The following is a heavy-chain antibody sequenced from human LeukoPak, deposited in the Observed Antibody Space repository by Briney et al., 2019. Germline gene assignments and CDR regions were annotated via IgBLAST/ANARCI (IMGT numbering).Heavy chain of an antibody. CDR2: IKQDGSEK. Sequence: GGSLRLSCVASGFTFSSFWMSWVRQVPGKGLEWVANIKQDGSEKYYVDSVKGRFTISRDNAKNSLYLQMNSLRAVDTAVYYCARGNGYSSSPFDYWGQGTLVTVSS. CDR3: ARGNGYSSSPFDY. J-gene: IGHJ4*02. V-gene: IGHV3-7*03. D-gene: IGHD6-13*01. CDR1: GFTFSSFW.